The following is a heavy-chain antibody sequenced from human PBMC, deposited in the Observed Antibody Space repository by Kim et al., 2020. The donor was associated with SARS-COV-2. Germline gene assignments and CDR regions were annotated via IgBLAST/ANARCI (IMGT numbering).Heavy chain of an antibody. V-gene: IGHV1-69*04. D-gene: IGHD6-13*01. CDR3: ASYIAAAGTLWDFDY. J-gene: IGHJ4*02. CDR2: IIPILGIA. CDR1: GGTFSSYA. Sequence: SVKVSCKASGGTFSSYAISWVRQAPGQGLEWMGRIIPILGIANYAQKFQGRVTITADKSTSTAYMELSSLRSEDTAVYYCASYIAAAGTLWDFDYWGQGTLVTVSS.